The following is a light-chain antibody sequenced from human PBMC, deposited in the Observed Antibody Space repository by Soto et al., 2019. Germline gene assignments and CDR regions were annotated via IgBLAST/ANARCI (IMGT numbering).Light chain of an antibody. CDR1: QNIDSG. CDR2: KAS. J-gene: IGKJ1*01. Sequence: DIQMTQSPSTLSASVGDRVTITCRASQNIDSGLAWYQQKPGKAPKLLIYKASTLESGVPLRFSGSGSGTESTFTIPGLRLMNFATYYCNKINFFWTFGQGTRVEIK. V-gene: IGKV1-5*03. CDR3: NKINFFWT.